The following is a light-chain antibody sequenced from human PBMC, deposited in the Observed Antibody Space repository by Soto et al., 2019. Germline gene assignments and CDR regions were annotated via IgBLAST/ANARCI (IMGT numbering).Light chain of an antibody. V-gene: IGKV1-5*03. Sequence: DIQMTQSPSTLSASVGDRVTITCRASQSISSWLAWYQQIPGKAPKLLIYKASSLESGVPSRFSGSGSGTESTLTISSLQPDDCATYYCQQYNSYPWTFGQGTKVEIK. CDR1: QSISSW. J-gene: IGKJ1*01. CDR2: KAS. CDR3: QQYNSYPWT.